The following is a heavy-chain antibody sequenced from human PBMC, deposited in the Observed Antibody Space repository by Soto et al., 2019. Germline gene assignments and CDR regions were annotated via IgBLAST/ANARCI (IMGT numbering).Heavy chain of an antibody. Sequence: QVQLQESGPGLVKPSQTLSLTCTVSGGSISSGGYYWSWIRQHPGKGLEWIGYIYYSGSTYYNPSLKSRVTISVDTSKNQFSLKLSSVTAADTAVYYCARAVPTGYSYGYPYYFDYWGQGTLVTVSS. D-gene: IGHD5-18*01. CDR2: IYYSGST. CDR3: ARAVPTGYSYGYPYYFDY. CDR1: GGSISSGGYY. J-gene: IGHJ4*02. V-gene: IGHV4-31*03.